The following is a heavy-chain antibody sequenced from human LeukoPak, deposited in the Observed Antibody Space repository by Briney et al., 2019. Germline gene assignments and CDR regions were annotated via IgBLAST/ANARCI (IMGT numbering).Heavy chain of an antibody. D-gene: IGHD1-26*01. J-gene: IGHJ6*02. CDR2: INPSGGST. Sequence: ASVKVSCKASGYTFTSYYMRWVRQAPGQGLEWTGIINPSGGSTSYAQKFQGRVTMTRDTSTSTVYMELSSLRSEDTAVYYCARNRGTIVGDDYYYGMDVWGQGTTVTVSS. V-gene: IGHV1-46*01. CDR1: GYTFTSYY. CDR3: ARNRGTIVGDDYYYGMDV.